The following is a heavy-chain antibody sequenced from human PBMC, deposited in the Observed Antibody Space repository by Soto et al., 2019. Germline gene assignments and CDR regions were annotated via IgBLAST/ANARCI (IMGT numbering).Heavy chain of an antibody. CDR3: ARGTEYSSSTFDY. CDR1: GDSVSSNSAA. Sequence: SQTLSLTCAISGDSVSSNSAAWNWLRQSPSRGLEWLGRTYYRSKWYNDYAVSVKSRITINPDTSRNQFSLQLNSVTPEDTAVYYCARGTEYSSSTFDYWGQGTLVTVSS. CDR2: TYYRSKWYN. J-gene: IGHJ4*02. D-gene: IGHD6-6*01. V-gene: IGHV6-1*01.